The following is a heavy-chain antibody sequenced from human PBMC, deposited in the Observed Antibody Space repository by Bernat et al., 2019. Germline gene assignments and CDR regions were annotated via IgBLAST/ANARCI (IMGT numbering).Heavy chain of an antibody. D-gene: IGHD3-10*01. CDR1: GFTFSSYA. J-gene: IGHJ4*02. CDR2: IRGSGGGT. Sequence: EVRLLESGGGFVQPGGSLRLSCAASGFTFSSYAMSWVRQAPGKGLEWVSSIRGSGGGTSYADSVKGRFTISRDNSKNTLYLQMNSLRAEDTAVYYCAKGAYGSGSYYNVYFDYWGQGTLVTVSS. V-gene: IGHV3-23*01. CDR3: AKGAYGSGSYYNVYFDY.